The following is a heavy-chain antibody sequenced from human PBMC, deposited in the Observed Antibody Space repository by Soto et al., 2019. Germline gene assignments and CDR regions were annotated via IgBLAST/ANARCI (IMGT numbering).Heavy chain of an antibody. D-gene: IGHD3-10*01. V-gene: IGHV3-33*01. CDR2: IWYAGSNQ. Sequence: QVQLVESGGGVVQPGRSLRLSCAASGFTFSNYGMHWVRQAPGKGLEWVASIWYAGSNQNSGDSVKGRFTISRDNSKNTLYLHMSSLRAEDTAIYYCVRSGDVFGDLFGLDYWGQGTLVTVSS. CDR3: VRSGDVFGDLFGLDY. CDR1: GFTFSNYG. J-gene: IGHJ4*02.